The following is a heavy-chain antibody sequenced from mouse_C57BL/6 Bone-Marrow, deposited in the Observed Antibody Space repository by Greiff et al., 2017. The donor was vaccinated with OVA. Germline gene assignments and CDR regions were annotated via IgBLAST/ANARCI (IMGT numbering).Heavy chain of an antibody. CDR1: GFNIKDDY. V-gene: IGHV14-4*01. CDR2: IDPENGDT. J-gene: IGHJ2*01. Sequence: EVKLMESGAELVRPGASVKLSCTASGFNIKDDYMHWVKQRPEQGLEWIGWIDPENGDTEYASKFQGKATITADTSSNTAYLQLSSLTSEDTAVYYCTTVGYYGGQGTTLTVSS. CDR3: TTVGYY. D-gene: IGHD6-1*01.